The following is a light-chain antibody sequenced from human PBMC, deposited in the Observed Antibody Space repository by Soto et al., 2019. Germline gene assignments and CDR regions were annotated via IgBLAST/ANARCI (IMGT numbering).Light chain of an antibody. V-gene: IGKV1-17*01. Sequence: IQMAQSPSSLSASVGDRVTVTCRASQVIGNPYIGWYQQRVGRPPKRLIYSTSALQSGVPWRFSGSGSGTEFRLTISSLLPEDSATYYCLQYWDYSWTFGQGTKVEVK. CDR2: STS. J-gene: IGKJ1*01. CDR3: LQYWDYSWT. CDR1: QVIGNPY.